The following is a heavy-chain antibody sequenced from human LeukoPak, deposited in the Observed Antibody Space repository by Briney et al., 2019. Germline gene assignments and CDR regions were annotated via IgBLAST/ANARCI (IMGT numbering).Heavy chain of an antibody. Sequence: ASVKVSCKASGYTFTSYGIRWVRQAPGQGLEWMGWISAYNGNTNYAQKLQGRVTMTTDTSTSTAYMELRSLRSDDTAVYYCARAGDDFWSGYYVDWGQGTLVTVSS. J-gene: IGHJ4*02. CDR2: ISAYNGNT. CDR1: GYTFTSYG. CDR3: ARAGDDFWSGYYVD. V-gene: IGHV1-18*01. D-gene: IGHD3-3*01.